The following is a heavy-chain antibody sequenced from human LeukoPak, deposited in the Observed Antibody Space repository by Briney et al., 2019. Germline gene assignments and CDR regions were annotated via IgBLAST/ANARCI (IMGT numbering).Heavy chain of an antibody. CDR1: GFTVSSNY. CDR3: VREQPGDGWSGFDY. J-gene: IGHJ4*02. Sequence: GSLRLSCAASGFTVSSNYMSWVRQAPGKGLQWVSVIYSGGSTYYADSVKGRFTISRDNSKNTVSLQMSSLRTEDTALYYCVREQPGDGWSGFDYWGQGTLVTVSS. CDR2: IYSGGST. D-gene: IGHD6-19*01. V-gene: IGHV3-53*01.